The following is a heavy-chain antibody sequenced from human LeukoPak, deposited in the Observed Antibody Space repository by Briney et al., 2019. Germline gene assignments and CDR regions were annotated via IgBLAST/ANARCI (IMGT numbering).Heavy chain of an antibody. CDR1: GGSISSGDYY. V-gene: IGHV4-31*03. J-gene: IGHJ3*01. CDR2: IYYSGNT. D-gene: IGHD3-22*01. Sequence: SETLSLTCTVSGGSISSGDYYWSWIRQHPGKGLEWIGYIYYSGNTYYNPSLKSRVTISVDTSKNQFSLKLSSVTAADTAVYYCARCPHYYDRVYAFDLRGQGTMVTVSS. CDR3: ARCPHYYDRVYAFDL.